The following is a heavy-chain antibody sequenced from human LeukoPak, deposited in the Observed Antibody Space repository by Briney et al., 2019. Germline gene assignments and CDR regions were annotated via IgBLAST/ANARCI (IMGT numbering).Heavy chain of an antibody. J-gene: IGHJ6*02. V-gene: IGHV4-34*01. CDR2: INHSGST. D-gene: IGHD2-15*01. CDR3: ARARPLGYCSGGSCYYDYYYGMDV. Sequence: PSETLSLTCAVYGGSFSGYYWSWIRQPPGKGLEWIGEINHSGSTNYNPSLKSRVTISVDTSKNQFSLKLSSVTAADTAVYYCARARPLGYCSGGSCYYDYYYGMDVWGQGTTVTVSS. CDR1: GGSFSGYY.